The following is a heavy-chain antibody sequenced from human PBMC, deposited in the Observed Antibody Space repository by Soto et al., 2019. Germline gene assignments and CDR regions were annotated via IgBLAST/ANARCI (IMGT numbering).Heavy chain of an antibody. V-gene: IGHV4-39*01. CDR3: ARQRTTVVTQAYFDH. D-gene: IGHD2-21*02. CDR1: GESISSSSYY. Sequence: PSGTLSLTCIVSGESISSSSYYWGWIRQPPGKGLEWIGSIYYSGRTYYNPSFKSRVTISIDTSKNQFSLKLSSVTATDTAVYYCARQRTTVVTQAYFDHWGQGALVT. CDR2: IYYSGRT. J-gene: IGHJ4*02.